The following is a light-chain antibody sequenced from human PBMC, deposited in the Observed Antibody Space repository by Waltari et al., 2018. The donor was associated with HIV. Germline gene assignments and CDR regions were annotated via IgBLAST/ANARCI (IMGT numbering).Light chain of an antibody. CDR3: CSYAGSDTWV. Sequence: QSALTQPRSVSGSPGQSVTISCTGPSSDVGGYNYVSWYQQHPAKAPKLILYDVGRRPSGIPDRFSGSRSGNRASLNISGLQTDDEAHYYCCSYAGSDTWVFGGGTKVTVL. CDR2: DVG. CDR1: SSDVGGYNY. J-gene: IGLJ3*02. V-gene: IGLV2-11*01.